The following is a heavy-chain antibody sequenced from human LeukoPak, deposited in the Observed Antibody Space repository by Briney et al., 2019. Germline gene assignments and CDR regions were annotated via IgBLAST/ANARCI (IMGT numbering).Heavy chain of an antibody. Sequence: GESLKISCKGSGYSFTSYWIGWVRQMPGKGLEWMGIIYPGDSDTRYSPSSQGQVTISADKSISTAYLQWSSLKASDTAMYYCAACIAVAGYAEYFQHWGQGTLVTVSS. CDR2: IYPGDSDT. D-gene: IGHD6-19*01. V-gene: IGHV5-51*01. CDR1: GYSFTSYW. CDR3: AACIAVAGYAEYFQH. J-gene: IGHJ1*01.